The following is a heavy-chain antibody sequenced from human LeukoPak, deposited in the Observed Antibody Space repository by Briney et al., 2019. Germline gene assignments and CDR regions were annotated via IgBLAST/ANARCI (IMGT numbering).Heavy chain of an antibody. D-gene: IGHD3-3*01. CDR2: ISGSGSST. J-gene: IGHJ4*02. V-gene: IGHV3-23*01. Sequence: GGSLRLSCAASGFTFSSYAMSWVRQAPGKGLEWVSAISGSGSSTYYADSVKGRFTISRDNSKSMLYLQMISLRADDTAVYFCAKVDGITIFEVFDYWGQGTLVTVSS. CDR3: AKVDGITIFEVFDY. CDR1: GFTFSSYA.